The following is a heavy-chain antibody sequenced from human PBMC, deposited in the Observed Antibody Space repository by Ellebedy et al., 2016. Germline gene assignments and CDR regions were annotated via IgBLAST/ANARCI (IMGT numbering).Heavy chain of an antibody. CDR1: GYTFTTFS. D-gene: IGHD2-2*01. V-gene: IGHV1-18*04. J-gene: IGHJ6*02. Sequence: ASVKVSXXASGYTFTTFSITWVRQVPGQGLEWMGFVNTFSGNTKFAQKFQGRVSMTTDSSTHTAYMDLRSLRSDDTAVYYCARVVVVPAAIRSYYYYGMDVWGQGTTVTVSS. CDR3: ARVVVVPAAIRSYYYYGMDV. CDR2: VNTFSGNT.